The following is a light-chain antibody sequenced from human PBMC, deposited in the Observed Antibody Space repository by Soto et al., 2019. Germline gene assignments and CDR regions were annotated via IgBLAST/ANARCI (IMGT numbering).Light chain of an antibody. CDR1: SSDVGGYDY. Sequence: QSALTQPASVSGSPGQSITISCTGTSSDVGGYDYVSWYQQHPGEAPKLIIYDVNNRPSGVSNRFSGSKSGNTASPTISGLQTEDEADYYCNSYRSSSIRYVFGTGTKVTVL. V-gene: IGLV2-14*03. J-gene: IGLJ1*01. CDR3: NSYRSSSIRYV. CDR2: DVN.